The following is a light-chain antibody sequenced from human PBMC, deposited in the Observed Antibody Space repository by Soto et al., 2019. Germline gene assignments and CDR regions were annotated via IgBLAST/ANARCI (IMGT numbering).Light chain of an antibody. CDR2: GVS. V-gene: IGLV2-14*01. CDR3: SSYTSSSTI. J-gene: IGLJ2*01. CDR1: SGDVGGYDY. Sequence: QSALTQPASVSGSPGQSITISCTGTSGDVGGYDYVSWYQQHPGKAPKLMIYGVSNRPSGVSNRFSGSKSGNTASLTISGLQAEDEADYYCSSYTSSSTIFGGGTKLTVL.